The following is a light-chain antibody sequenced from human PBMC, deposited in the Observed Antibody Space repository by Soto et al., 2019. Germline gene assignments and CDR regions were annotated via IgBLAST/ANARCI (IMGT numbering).Light chain of an antibody. J-gene: IGLJ1*01. CDR1: SSNIGNNY. CDR2: DNN. V-gene: IGLV1-51*01. CDR3: ATWDTILNGFV. Sequence: QSVLTQPPSVSAAPGQKVTISCSGSSSNIGNNYVSWYQQLPGTAPKLLIYDNNKRPSGIPDRFSGSKSGTSASLAISGLQSEDEADYFCATWDTILNGFVFGTGTKVTVL.